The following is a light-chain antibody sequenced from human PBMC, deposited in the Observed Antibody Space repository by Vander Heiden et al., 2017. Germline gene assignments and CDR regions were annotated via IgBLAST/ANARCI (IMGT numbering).Light chain of an antibody. CDR2: DDS. J-gene: IGLJ2*01. Sequence: SYVLPPPPSVSVAPGQTARITWGGNNIGSKSVHWYQQKPGQAPVLVVYDDSDRPSGIPERFSGSNSGNTATLTISRVEAGDEADYYCQVWDSSSDHVVFGGGTKLTVL. V-gene: IGLV3-21*02. CDR3: QVWDSSSDHVV. CDR1: NIGSKS.